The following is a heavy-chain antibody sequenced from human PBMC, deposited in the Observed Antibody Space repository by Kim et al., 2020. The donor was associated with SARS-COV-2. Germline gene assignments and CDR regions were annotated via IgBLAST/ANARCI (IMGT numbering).Heavy chain of an antibody. Sequence: TYYNPSLKSRISISTDTSKNQFSLRLRSVTAADTAVYYCAREGGANWFDPWGQGTLVTVSS. J-gene: IGHJ5*02. V-gene: IGHV4-31*02. CDR3: AREGGANWFDP. CDR2: T. D-gene: IGHD1-26*01.